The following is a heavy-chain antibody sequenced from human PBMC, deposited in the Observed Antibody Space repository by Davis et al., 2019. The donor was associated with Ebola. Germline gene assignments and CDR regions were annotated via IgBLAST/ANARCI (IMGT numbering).Heavy chain of an antibody. Sequence: SQTLSLTCAISGDSVSSNSAAWNWIRQSPSRGLEWPGRTYHRSKWYNDYAVSVKSRITINPDTSKNQFSLQLNSVTPEDTAVYYCARGTGTIDYYYYGMDVWGQGTTVTVSS. CDR2: TYHRSKWYN. D-gene: IGHD1-7*01. CDR1: GDSVSSNSAA. CDR3: ARGTGTIDYYYYGMDV. J-gene: IGHJ6*02. V-gene: IGHV6-1*01.